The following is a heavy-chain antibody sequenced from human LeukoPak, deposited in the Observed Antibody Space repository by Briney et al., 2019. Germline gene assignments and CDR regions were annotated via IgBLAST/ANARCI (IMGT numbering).Heavy chain of an antibody. V-gene: IGHV3-23*01. Sequence: GGSLRLSCAASGFTFNNYAMTWVRQAPGKGLEWVSSISASGVTTYYADSVKGRFTVSRDNSKNNLYLQMSRLTAADTAVYYCAKDRSIGTYYTFDHWGQGTLVTVSS. CDR1: GFTFNNYA. CDR3: AKDRSIGTYYTFDH. D-gene: IGHD1-26*01. CDR2: ISASGVTT. J-gene: IGHJ4*02.